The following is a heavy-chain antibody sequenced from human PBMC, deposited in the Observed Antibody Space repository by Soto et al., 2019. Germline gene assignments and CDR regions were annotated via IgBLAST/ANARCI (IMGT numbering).Heavy chain of an antibody. V-gene: IGHV1-69*01. CDR3: ARETYCGGDCYTYGAFDI. Sequence: QVQLVQSGAEVKKPGSSVKVSCKASGGTFSSYAISWVRQAPGQGLEWMGGIIPIFGTGNYAQKFQGRVTITADESTSTAYMELSSLRSEDTAVYYCARETYCGGDCYTYGAFDIWGQGTMVTVSS. CDR1: GGTFSSYA. D-gene: IGHD2-21*02. J-gene: IGHJ3*02. CDR2: IIPIFGTG.